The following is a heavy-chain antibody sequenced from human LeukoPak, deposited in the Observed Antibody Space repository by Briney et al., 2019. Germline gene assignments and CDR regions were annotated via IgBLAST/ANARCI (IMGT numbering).Heavy chain of an antibody. D-gene: IGHD6-13*01. Sequence: ASVKVSCKASGYTFTSYDISWVRQAPGQGLEWMGWISAYNGNTNYAQKLQGRVTMTTDTSTSTAYMELRSLRSDDSAVYFCARGPIPPYSSSWYQPFDYWGQGTLVTVSS. CDR2: ISAYNGNT. CDR1: GYTFTSYD. J-gene: IGHJ4*02. CDR3: ARGPIPPYSSSWYQPFDY. V-gene: IGHV1-18*01.